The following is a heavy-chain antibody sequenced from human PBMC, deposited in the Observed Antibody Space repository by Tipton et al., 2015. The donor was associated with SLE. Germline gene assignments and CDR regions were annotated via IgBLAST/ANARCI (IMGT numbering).Heavy chain of an antibody. CDR1: GGSISSSSYY. J-gene: IGHJ4*02. V-gene: IGHV4-39*07. Sequence: TLSLTCTVSGGSISSSSYYWGWIRQPPGKGLEWIGSIYYSGSTYYNPSLKSRVTISVDTSKNQFSLKLSSVTAADTAVYYCARAYGDNPFDYWGQGTLVTVSA. CDR2: IYYSGST. D-gene: IGHD4-17*01. CDR3: ARAYGDNPFDY.